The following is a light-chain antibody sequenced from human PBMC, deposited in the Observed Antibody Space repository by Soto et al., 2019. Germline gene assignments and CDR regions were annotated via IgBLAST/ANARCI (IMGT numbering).Light chain of an antibody. Sequence: ETVMTQSPATLSVSPGERATLSCRASQSVSGKLAWYQYKAGQAPRLLIHGVSTRATGIPARFSGSGSETEFTLTISSLQSEDFAVYYWQQYNNWPPITFGQGTRLEMK. V-gene: IGKV3D-15*01. CDR3: QQYNNWPPIT. CDR1: QSVSGK. J-gene: IGKJ5*01. CDR2: GVS.